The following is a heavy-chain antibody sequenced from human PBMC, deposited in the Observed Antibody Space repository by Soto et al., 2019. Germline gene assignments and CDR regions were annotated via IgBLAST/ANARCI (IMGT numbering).Heavy chain of an antibody. D-gene: IGHD2-2*01. CDR3: ARVIPGVEAWFDP. Sequence: ASVKVSCKASGYTFTNFGVTWVRRAPGQGLEWMGWISAYTDTPNYAQKFQGRVTMTIDTSTSTAYMDLRSLTSDDTAVYYCARVIPGVEAWFDPWGQGTLVTAPQ. CDR2: ISAYTDTP. J-gene: IGHJ5*02. CDR1: GYTFTNFG. V-gene: IGHV1-18*01.